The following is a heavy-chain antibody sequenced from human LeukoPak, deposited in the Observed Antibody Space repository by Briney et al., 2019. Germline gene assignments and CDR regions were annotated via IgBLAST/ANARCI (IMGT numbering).Heavy chain of an antibody. CDR2: IAVNSRHI. CDR3: ARDYYAGGGYFDY. V-gene: IGHV3-21*01. Sequence: GESLRLSCSASGITFSTFRMNLVRQAPGKGLEWVSSIAVNSRHIYFGDSVKARFTLSRDNTKNSMYLQMNNLRAEDTAVYYCARDYYAGGGYFDYWGQGALVTVSS. CDR1: GITFSTFR. J-gene: IGHJ4*02. D-gene: IGHD3-10*01.